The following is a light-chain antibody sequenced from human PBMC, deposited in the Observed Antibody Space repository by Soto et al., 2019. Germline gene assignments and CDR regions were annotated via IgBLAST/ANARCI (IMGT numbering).Light chain of an antibody. V-gene: IGLV2-14*01. CDR3: SSFTTTYTWV. J-gene: IGLJ3*02. CDR2: EVN. Sequence: QSALTQPASVSGSPGQSIAISCTATSSDVGSYKYVSWFQQHPGKAPKLVIYEVNNRPSGVSNRFSGSKSGNTASLTISGLQAEDEADYYCSSFTTTYTWVFGGGTKLTVL. CDR1: SSDVGSYKY.